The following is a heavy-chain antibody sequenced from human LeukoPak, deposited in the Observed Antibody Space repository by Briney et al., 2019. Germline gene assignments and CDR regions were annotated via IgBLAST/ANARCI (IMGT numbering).Heavy chain of an antibody. Sequence: PSETLSLTCTVSGGSISTYYWSWIRQPPGKGLEWIGYIYYTGSTNYNPSLKSRVTISVDTSKDQFSLKLNSVTAADTAVYYCAREGRYCSSTSCPYYYYYMDVWGRGTTVTVSS. CDR2: IYYTGST. CDR1: GGSISTYY. V-gene: IGHV4-59*01. D-gene: IGHD2-2*01. J-gene: IGHJ6*03. CDR3: AREGRYCSSTSCPYYYYYMDV.